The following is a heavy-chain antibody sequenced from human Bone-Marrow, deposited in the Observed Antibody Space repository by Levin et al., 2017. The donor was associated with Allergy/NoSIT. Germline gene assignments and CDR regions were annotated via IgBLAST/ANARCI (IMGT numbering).Heavy chain of an antibody. CDR1: GYTFTSYN. J-gene: IGHJ5*02. CDR3: ARGDCYSGSCYGPDWFDP. D-gene: IGHD2-15*01. Sequence: GESLKISCKTSGYTFTSYNVYWVRQAPGQGLEWMGYINPNSGNTGYAQKFQGRVTVTRNSSINTAYMELSGLRSEDTAMYYCARGDCYSGSCYGPDWFDPWGQGTLVTVSS. CDR2: INPNSGNT. V-gene: IGHV1-8*01.